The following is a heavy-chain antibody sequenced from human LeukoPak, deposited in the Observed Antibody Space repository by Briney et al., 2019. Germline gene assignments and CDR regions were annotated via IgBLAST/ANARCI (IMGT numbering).Heavy chain of an antibody. Sequence: SETLSLTCTVSGGSISSSSYYWGWIRQPPGKGLEWIGSIHYSGSTYYNPSLKSRVTISVDTSKNQFSLKLSSVTAADTAVYYCARRRPSHYFDYWGQGTLVTVSS. CDR3: ARRRPSHYFDY. V-gene: IGHV4-39*01. J-gene: IGHJ4*02. CDR2: IHYSGST. CDR1: GGSISSSSYY.